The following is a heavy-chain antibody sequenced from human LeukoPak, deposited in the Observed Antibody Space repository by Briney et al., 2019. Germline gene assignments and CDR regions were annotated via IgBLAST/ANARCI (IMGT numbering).Heavy chain of an antibody. CDR1: GFTFSSYA. CDR2: ISGSGGST. V-gene: IGHV3-23*01. J-gene: IGHJ4*02. Sequence: GGSPRLSCAASGFTFSSYAMSWVRQAPGKGLEWVSAISGSGGSTYYADSVKGRFTISRDNSKNTLYLQMNSLRAEDTAVYYCAKDLGYGDYFDYWGQGTLVTVSS. CDR3: AKDLGYGDYFDY. D-gene: IGHD4-17*01.